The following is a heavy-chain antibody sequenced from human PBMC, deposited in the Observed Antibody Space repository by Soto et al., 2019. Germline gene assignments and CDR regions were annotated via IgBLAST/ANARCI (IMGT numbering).Heavy chain of an antibody. Sequence: PGGSLRRSCAASGFTFSRYAMSWVRQAPGKGLEWVSSISGTGSTIYYADSVKGRFTISRDNAKNSLYLQMNSLRDEDTAVYYCARGGPPRIAVADPFDSWGQGTLVTVSS. J-gene: IGHJ4*02. CDR3: ARGGPPRIAVADPFDS. CDR2: ISGTGSTI. D-gene: IGHD6-19*01. V-gene: IGHV3-48*02. CDR1: GFTFSRYA.